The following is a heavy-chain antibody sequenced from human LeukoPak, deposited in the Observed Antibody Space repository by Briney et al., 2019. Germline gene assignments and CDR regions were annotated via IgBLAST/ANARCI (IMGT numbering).Heavy chain of an antibody. V-gene: IGHV4-39*07. J-gene: IGHJ4*02. CDR2: IYHSGST. CDR1: GGSISSSSYY. D-gene: IGHD3-22*01. CDR3: ASYKLHYYDSSALDY. Sequence: SETLSLTCTVSGGSISSSSYYWGWIRQPPGKGLEWIGSIYHSGSTYYNPSLKSRVTISVDTSKNQFSLKLSSVTAADTAVYYCASYKLHYYDSSALDYWGQGTLVTVSS.